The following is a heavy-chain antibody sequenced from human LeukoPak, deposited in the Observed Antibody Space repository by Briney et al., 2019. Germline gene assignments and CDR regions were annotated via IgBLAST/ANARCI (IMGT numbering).Heavy chain of an antibody. CDR2: INPSGGST. J-gene: IGHJ6*02. CDR1: GYTFTSYY. V-gene: IGHV1-46*01. Sequence: ASVKASCKTSGYTFTSYYKHWVRQAPGQGLEWMGIINPSGGSTSYAPKFQGRVTMTRDTSMSTVYMELSSLRSEDTAVYYCARVAVAGKGNGMDVWGQGTTVTVSS. D-gene: IGHD6-19*01. CDR3: ARVAVAGKGNGMDV.